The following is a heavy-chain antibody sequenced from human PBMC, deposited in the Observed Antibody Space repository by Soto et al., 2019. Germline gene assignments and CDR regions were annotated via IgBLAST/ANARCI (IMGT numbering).Heavy chain of an antibody. CDR3: AHSFIAAAGTASLTRSMCWFAP. J-gene: IGHJ5*02. D-gene: IGHD6-13*01. CDR2: IYWDDDK. Sequence: QITLKESGPTLVKPTQTLTLTCTFSGFSLSTSGVGVGWIRQPPGKALECLALIYWDDDKRYSPSLKSRLTITKDNSKNQVVLTMTNMDPVDTATYYCAHSFIAAAGTASLTRSMCWFAPWGQGTLVTDSS. V-gene: IGHV2-5*02. CDR1: GFSLSTSGVG.